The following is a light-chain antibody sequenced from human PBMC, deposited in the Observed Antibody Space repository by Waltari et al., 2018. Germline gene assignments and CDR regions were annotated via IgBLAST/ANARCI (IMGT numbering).Light chain of an antibody. V-gene: IGKV1-33*01. J-gene: IGKJ2*01. CDR3: QQHDSLPPT. CDR2: DTS. CDR1: QDINTY. Sequence: DIQMTQSPSSLSASVGDEVTITCQARQDINTYLNWYQQRPGKPPKVLIYDTSNLQTGVPSRVSGSRAGTHFTFTISSLQPGDFATYYCQQHDSLPPTFGQGTKLEIK.